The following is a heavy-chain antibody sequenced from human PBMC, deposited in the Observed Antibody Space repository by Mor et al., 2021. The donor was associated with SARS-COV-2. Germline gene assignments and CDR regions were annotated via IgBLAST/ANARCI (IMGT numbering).Heavy chain of an antibody. D-gene: IGHD3-9*01. J-gene: IGHJ4*02. CDR3: ARHLTGYHNGFDY. Sequence: LKSRVTISVDTSKKQFSLNLSSVTAADTALYYCARHLTGYHNGFDYWGQGTLVTVSS. V-gene: IGHV4-39*01.